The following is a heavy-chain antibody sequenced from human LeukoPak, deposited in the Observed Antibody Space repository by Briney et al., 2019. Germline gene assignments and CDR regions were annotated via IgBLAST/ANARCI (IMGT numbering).Heavy chain of an antibody. CDR2: ISYNGINE. CDR3: ATPAIPDY. Sequence: GRSLRLSCAASGFSFSDYNMHWVRQAPGKGLEWMAVISYNGINEYYADSVKGRFTISRDNSKNTLYLQMNSLRAEDTAVYYCATPAIPDYWGQGTLVTVSS. J-gene: IGHJ4*02. CDR1: GFSFSDYN. D-gene: IGHD6-25*01. V-gene: IGHV3-30*03.